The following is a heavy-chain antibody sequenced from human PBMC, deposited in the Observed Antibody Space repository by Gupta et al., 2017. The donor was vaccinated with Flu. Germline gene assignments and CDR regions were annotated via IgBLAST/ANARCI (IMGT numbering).Heavy chain of an antibody. J-gene: IGHJ1*01. CDR2: MDGDGRT. Sequence: EVQLVETGGGLIQSGGSLRLSCVASGFTVTSNYMTWVRQAPGKGRVWVLFMDGDGRTNYQAAGRGRSTISRDIPGKRMYLQRNSLRVDDTAMYYCARGKTDALRXVDWPRXRKSAGDGIYSRHWGQGALVPVS. D-gene: IGHD3-3*01. V-gene: IGHV3-53*02. CDR3: ARGKTDALRXVDWPRXRKSAGDGIYSRH. CDR1: GFTVTSNY.